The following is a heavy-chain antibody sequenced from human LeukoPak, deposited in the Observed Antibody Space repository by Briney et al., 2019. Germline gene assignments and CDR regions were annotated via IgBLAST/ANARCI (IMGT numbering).Heavy chain of an antibody. CDR2: INLNSGGT. D-gene: IGHD1-1*01. J-gene: IGHJ4*02. Sequence: ASVKVSCTSSGYTFTGYYMHWVRQAPGQGHEWMGWINLNSGGTDYAQKFQGRVTMTRDTSISTAYMELSRLRSDDTAVYYCARDRNGCPDYWGQGTLVTVSS. CDR1: GYTFTGYY. CDR3: ARDRNGCPDY. V-gene: IGHV1-2*02.